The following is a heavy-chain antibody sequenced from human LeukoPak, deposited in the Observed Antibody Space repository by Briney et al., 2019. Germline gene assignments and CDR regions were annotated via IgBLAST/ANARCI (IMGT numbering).Heavy chain of an antibody. CDR2: IIPSFGTA. V-gene: IGHV1-69*05. CDR3: ARGGSDYYDSSGYYSHFDY. Sequence: SVKVSCKASGGTFSSYAISWVRQAPGQGLEWMGGIIPSFGTANYAQKFQGRVTITTDESTSTAYMELSSLRSEDTAVYYCARGGSDYYDSSGYYSHFDYWGQGTLVTVSS. D-gene: IGHD3-22*01. J-gene: IGHJ4*02. CDR1: GGTFSSYA.